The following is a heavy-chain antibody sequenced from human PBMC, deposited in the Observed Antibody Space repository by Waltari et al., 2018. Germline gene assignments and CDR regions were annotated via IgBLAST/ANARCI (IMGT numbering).Heavy chain of an antibody. V-gene: IGHV5-51*01. CDR1: GYSFTSYW. D-gene: IGHD3-10*01. CDR3: ARLGTPYYGSGSHFDY. CDR2: IDHGDSDT. Sequence: EVQLVQSGAEVKKPGESLKISCKGSGYSFTSYWIGWVRQMPGKGMEWMGFIDHGDSDTRYSPSFQGQVTISADKSLSTAYLQWSSLKASDTAMYYCARLGTPYYGSGSHFDYWGQGTLVTVSS. J-gene: IGHJ4*02.